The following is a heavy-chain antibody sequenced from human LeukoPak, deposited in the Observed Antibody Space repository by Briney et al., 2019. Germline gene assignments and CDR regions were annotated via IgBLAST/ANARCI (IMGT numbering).Heavy chain of an antibody. J-gene: IGHJ5*02. V-gene: IGHV1-18*04. CDR1: GYTFTSYN. CDR3: ARRVSNWFDP. Sequence: ASLKVSCKASGYTFTSYNIIWVRQAPGQGLKWMAWISPYNGNTNYAQNLQGRVTLTLDTSTTTAYMELRSLRSDDTAVYYCARRVSNWFDPWGQGTLVTVSS. CDR2: ISPYNGNT.